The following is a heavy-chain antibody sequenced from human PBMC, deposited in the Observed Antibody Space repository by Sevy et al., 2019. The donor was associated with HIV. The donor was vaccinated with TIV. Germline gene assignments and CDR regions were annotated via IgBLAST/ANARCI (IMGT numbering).Heavy chain of an antibody. CDR2: IIPIFGTA. V-gene: IGHV1-69*13. J-gene: IGHJ6*02. CDR3: ARTPCSGGSCHSYGMDV. CDR1: GGTFSSYA. D-gene: IGHD2-15*01. Sequence: ASVKVSCKASGGTFSSYAISWVRQAPGQGLEWMGGIIPIFGTANYARKFQGRVTITADESTSTAYMELSSLRSEDTAVYYCARTPCSGGSCHSYGMDVWGQGTTVTVSS.